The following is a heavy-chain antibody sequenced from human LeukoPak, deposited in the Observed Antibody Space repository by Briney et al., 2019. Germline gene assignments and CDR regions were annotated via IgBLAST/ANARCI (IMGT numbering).Heavy chain of an antibody. CDR1: GFSFRDHW. CDR3: VRRLAWSWDV. V-gene: IGHV3-74*03. Sequence: GGSLRLSCEASGFSFRDHWMQWVRQAPGKGLVCGSGIKGDGRSIKNAESVKGRFTICRDNGKSTLHLQMNSLRAEDTAVYYCVRRLAWSWDVWGQGDTLIVSS. J-gene: IGHJ6*02. D-gene: IGHD3-3*01. CDR2: IKGDGRSI.